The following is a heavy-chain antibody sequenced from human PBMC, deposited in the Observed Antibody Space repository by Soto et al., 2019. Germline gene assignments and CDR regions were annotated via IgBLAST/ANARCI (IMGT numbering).Heavy chain of an antibody. CDR3: ARVGIVVVPAAMGYFDY. Sequence: PSETLSLTCTVSGGSISSYYWSWIRQPPGKGLEWIGYNYYSGSTNYNPSLKSRVTISVDTSKNQFSLKLSSVTAADTAVYYCARVGIVVVPAAMGYFDYWGQGTLVTVSS. V-gene: IGHV4-59*01. J-gene: IGHJ4*02. CDR2: NYYSGST. CDR1: GGSISSYY. D-gene: IGHD2-2*01.